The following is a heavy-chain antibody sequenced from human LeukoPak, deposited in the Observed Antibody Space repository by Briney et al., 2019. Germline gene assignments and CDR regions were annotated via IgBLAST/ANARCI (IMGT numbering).Heavy chain of an antibody. CDR1: GGSISSYY. J-gene: IGHJ4*02. V-gene: IGHV4-59*06. Sequence: SETLSLTCTVSGGSISSYYWSWIRQPPGKGLEWIGYIYYSGSTYYNPSLKSRVTISVDTSKNQFSLKLSSVTAADTAVYYCARYGSGSYLLDYWGQGTLVTVSS. CDR3: ARYGSGSYLLDY. D-gene: IGHD3-10*01. CDR2: IYYSGST.